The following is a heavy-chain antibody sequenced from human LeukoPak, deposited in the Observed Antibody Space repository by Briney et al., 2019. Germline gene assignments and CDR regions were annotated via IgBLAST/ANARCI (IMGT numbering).Heavy chain of an antibody. J-gene: IGHJ4*02. CDR3: ARSLRYFDWTFDY. CDR1: GGSISNYY. D-gene: IGHD3-9*01. CDR2: IYYSGST. V-gene: IGHV4-59*08. Sequence: SETLSLTCTVSGGSISNYYWSWIRQSPGKGLEWIGYIYYSGSTSYNPSLKSRVAISVDTSKNQFSLKLSSVTAADTAVYYCARSLRYFDWTFDYWGQGTLVTVSS.